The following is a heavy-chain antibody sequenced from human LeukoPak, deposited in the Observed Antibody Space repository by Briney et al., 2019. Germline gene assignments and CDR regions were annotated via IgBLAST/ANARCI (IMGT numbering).Heavy chain of an antibody. D-gene: IGHD3-10*01. CDR1: GGTFSSYA. J-gene: IGHJ4*02. CDR2: IIPILGIA. V-gene: IGHV1-69*04. Sequence: ASVEVSCKASGGTFSSYAISWVRQAPGQGLEWMGRIIPILGIANYAQKFQGRVTITADKSTSTAYMELSSLRSEDTAVYYCARVTRVRGVIKDYWGQGTLVTVSS. CDR3: ARVTRVRGVIKDY.